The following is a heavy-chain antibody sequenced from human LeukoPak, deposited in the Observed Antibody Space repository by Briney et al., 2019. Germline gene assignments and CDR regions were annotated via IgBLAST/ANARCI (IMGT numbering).Heavy chain of an antibody. CDR3: ARGTGLKAFDI. CDR2: INPSGGST. V-gene: IGHV1-46*01. Sequence: ASVKVSCKASGYTFTNYYMHWVRQAPGQGLEWMGIINPSGGSTIYAQKFQGRVTMTRDTSTSTVYMELSSLRPEDTAVYYCARGTGLKAFDIWGQGTMVTVSS. CDR1: GYTFTNYY. J-gene: IGHJ3*02. D-gene: IGHD3-10*01.